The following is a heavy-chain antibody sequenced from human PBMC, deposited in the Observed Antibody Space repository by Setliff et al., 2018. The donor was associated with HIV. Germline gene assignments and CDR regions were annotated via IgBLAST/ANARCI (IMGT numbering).Heavy chain of an antibody. CDR3: ASGYGSGSYPGD. CDR2: IHYSGSS. D-gene: IGHD3-10*01. CDR1: GGSITGHY. J-gene: IGHJ4*02. Sequence: PSETLSLTCTVSGGSITGHYWSWIRQPPGKGLEWIGYIHYSGSSNYNPSLKSRVSISVDTSKKQVSLKLSSVTAADTAVYYCASGYGSGSYPGDWGQGTLVTVSS. V-gene: IGHV4-59*11.